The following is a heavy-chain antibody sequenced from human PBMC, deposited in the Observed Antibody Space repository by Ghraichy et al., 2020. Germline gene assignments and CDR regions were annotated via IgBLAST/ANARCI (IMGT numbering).Heavy chain of an antibody. CDR2: IIPILGIA. V-gene: IGHV1-69*04. Sequence: SVKVSCKASGGTFSSYAISWVRQAPGQGLEWMGRIIPILGIANYAQKFQGRVTITADKSTSTAYMELSSLRSEDTAVYYCARAGDIVVVPAASSYYFDYWGQGTLVTVSS. CDR1: GGTFSSYA. J-gene: IGHJ4*02. CDR3: ARAGDIVVVPAASSYYFDY. D-gene: IGHD2-2*01.